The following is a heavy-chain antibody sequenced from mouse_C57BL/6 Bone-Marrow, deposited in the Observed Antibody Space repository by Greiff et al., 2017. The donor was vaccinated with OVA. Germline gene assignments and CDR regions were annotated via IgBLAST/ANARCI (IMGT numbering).Heavy chain of an antibody. CDR1: GFNIKDYY. D-gene: IGHD1-1*02. V-gene: IGHV14-2*01. CDR3: LTMLRYFDV. CDR2: LSPADGDT. Sequence: VQLQQSGAELVKPGASVKLSCTASGFNIKDYYMHWVKQRTEQGLEFIFSLSPADGDTPSAPKFQGKATITADTSSNTAYLQLSSLTSEDTAVYYCLTMLRYFDVWGTGTTVTVSS. J-gene: IGHJ1*03.